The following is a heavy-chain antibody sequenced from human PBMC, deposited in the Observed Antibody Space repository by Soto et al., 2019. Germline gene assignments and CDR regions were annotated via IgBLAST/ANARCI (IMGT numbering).Heavy chain of an antibody. J-gene: IGHJ4*02. CDR1: GYTFTSYA. CDR2: INAGNGNT. CDR3: ARGLHDFWSGYYHPSQTFDY. V-gene: IGHV1-3*01. D-gene: IGHD3-3*01. Sequence: GASVKVSCKASGYTFTSYAMHWVRQAPGQRLGWMGWINAGNGNTKYSQKFQGRVTITRDTSASTAYMELSSLRSEDTAVYYCARGLHDFWSGYYHPSQTFDYWGQGTLVTVSS.